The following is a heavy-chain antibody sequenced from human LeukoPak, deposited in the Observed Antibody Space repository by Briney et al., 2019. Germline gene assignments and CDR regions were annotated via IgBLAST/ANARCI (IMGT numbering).Heavy chain of an antibody. J-gene: IGHJ5*02. V-gene: IGHV1-69*13. D-gene: IGHD2-15*01. Sequence: SVKVSCKASGYTFTSYGISWVRQAPGQGLEWMGKIIPIFGTANYAQKFQGIVTITADESTSTAYMELSSLRSEDTAVYYCAGVGVVAATHNWFDPWGQGTLVTVSS. CDR3: AGVGVVAATHNWFDP. CDR1: GYTFTSYG. CDR2: IIPIFGTA.